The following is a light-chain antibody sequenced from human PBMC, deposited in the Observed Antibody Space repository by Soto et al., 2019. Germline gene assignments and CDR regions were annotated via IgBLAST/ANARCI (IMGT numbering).Light chain of an antibody. CDR2: DVS. J-gene: IGLJ2*01. CDR1: SRDVGGYNY. V-gene: IGLV2-14*01. CDR3: SSYTSSSTPHVV. Sequence: QSALTQPASVSGSPGQSITISCTGTSRDVGGYNYVSWYQQHPGKAPKLMIYDVSNRPSGVSNRFSGSKSGNTASLTISGLQAEDEPDYYCSSYTSSSTPHVVFGGGTKLTVL.